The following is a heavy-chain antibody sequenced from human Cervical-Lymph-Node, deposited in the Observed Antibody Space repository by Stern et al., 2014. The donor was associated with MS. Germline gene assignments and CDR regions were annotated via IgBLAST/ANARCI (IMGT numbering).Heavy chain of an antibody. D-gene: IGHD2-15*01. V-gene: IGHV3-74*02. CDR3: ARSSGASGDAMDV. Sequence: VQLVESGGGLLQPGGSLRLSCAASGFTFSTYWVHWVRQGPGKGLVWGSRINSGGSSTSYTDSVRGRFTISRDNAKNTVYLQMNSLRAEDTAVYYCARSSGASGDAMDVWGQGTTVTVSS. CDR1: GFTFSTYW. J-gene: IGHJ6*02. CDR2: INSGGSST.